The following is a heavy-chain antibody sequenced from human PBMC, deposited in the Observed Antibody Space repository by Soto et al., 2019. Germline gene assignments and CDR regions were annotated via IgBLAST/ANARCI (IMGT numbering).Heavy chain of an antibody. CDR1: GFTFSSYA. V-gene: IGHV3-30-3*01. CDR3: VADYVATDTFDI. Sequence: GGSLRLSCAASGFTFSSYAMHWVRQAPGKGLEGVAVISYDGSNKYYADSVKGRFTISRDNSKNTLYLQMNSLRAEDTALYYCVADYVATDTFDIWGQGTMVTVSS. CDR2: ISYDGSNK. J-gene: IGHJ3*02. D-gene: IGHD3-10*02.